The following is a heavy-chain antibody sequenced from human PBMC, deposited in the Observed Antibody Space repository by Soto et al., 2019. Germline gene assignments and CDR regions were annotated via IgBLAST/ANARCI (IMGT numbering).Heavy chain of an antibody. CDR3: ARRGAVAGLHD. CDR1: GFTFSSYW. Sequence: EVQLVESGGGLVQPGGSLRVSCAASGFTFSSYWMHWVRQAPGKGLVWVSRINSDGSSTSYADSVKGRFTISRDNAKNTLYFQMNSLRAEDTAIYYCARRGAVAGLHDWGQGTLVTVSS. J-gene: IGHJ4*02. CDR2: INSDGSST. V-gene: IGHV3-74*01. D-gene: IGHD6-19*01.